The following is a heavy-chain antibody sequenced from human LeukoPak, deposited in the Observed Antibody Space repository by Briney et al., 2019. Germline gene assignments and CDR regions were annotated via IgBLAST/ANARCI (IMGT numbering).Heavy chain of an antibody. D-gene: IGHD5-18*01. Sequence: GGSLRLSCTGSGFTFGDHAMSWVRQAPGKGLEWVGFIISKAYRGTTEYAASVRGRFIISRDDFASIAYLQMNSLTTEDTAVYYCARGPIQLWIHNAMDVWGQGTTVTVSS. CDR2: IISKAYRGTT. CDR1: GFTFGDHA. V-gene: IGHV3-49*04. J-gene: IGHJ6*02. CDR3: ARGPIQLWIHNAMDV.